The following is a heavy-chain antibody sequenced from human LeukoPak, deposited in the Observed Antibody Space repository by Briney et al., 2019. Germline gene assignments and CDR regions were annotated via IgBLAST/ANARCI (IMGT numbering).Heavy chain of an antibody. J-gene: IGHJ4*02. CDR3: ARDAVATWYYFDS. CDR1: GDTFTGYY. V-gene: IGHV1-2*02. D-gene: IGHD2-8*02. CDR2: INPQSGDT. Sequence: ASVKVSCKSSGDTFTGYYVHWVRQTPGQGLEWMGWINPQSGDTYYAQKFQGRVALTRDTPISTAYMELSRLRSDDTAVYFCARDAVATWYYFDSWGQGTLVTVSS.